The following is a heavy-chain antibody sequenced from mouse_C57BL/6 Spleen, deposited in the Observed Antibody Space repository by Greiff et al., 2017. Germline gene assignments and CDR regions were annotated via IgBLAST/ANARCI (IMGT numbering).Heavy chain of an antibody. Sequence: VQLQESGAELVKPGASVKISCKASGYAFSSYWMNWVKQRPGKGLEWIGQIYPGDGDTNYNGKFKGKATLTADKSSSTAYMLLSSLTSEDSAVYCCARKGPLWGHWYFDVWGTGTTVTVSS. J-gene: IGHJ1*03. D-gene: IGHD1-1*02. CDR1: GYAFSSYW. CDR3: ARKGPLWGHWYFDV. V-gene: IGHV1-80*01. CDR2: IYPGDGDT.